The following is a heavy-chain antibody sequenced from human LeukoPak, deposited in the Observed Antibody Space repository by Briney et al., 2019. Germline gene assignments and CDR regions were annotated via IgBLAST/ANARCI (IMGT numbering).Heavy chain of an antibody. CDR1: GDTFSSYA. J-gene: IGHJ4*02. CDR2: IIPIFGTA. V-gene: IGHV1-69*13. Sequence: ASVKVSCKASGDTFSSYAISWVRQPPGQGLEWMGGIIPIFGTANYAQKFQGRVTITADESTSTAYMELSSLRSEDTAVYYCAREGIAAAWGQGTLVTVSS. CDR3: AREGIAAA. D-gene: IGHD6-13*01.